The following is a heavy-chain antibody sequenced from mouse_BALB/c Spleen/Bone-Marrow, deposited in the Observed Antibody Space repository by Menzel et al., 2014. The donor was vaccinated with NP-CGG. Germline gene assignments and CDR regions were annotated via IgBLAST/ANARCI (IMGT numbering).Heavy chain of an antibody. Sequence: LQESGAELVRPGTSVKVSCKASGYASTNYLIEWVKQRPGQGLEWIGVINPGSGGTNYNEKFKGKATLTADKSSSTAYMQLSSLTSDDSAVYFCARRDYSFAYWGQGTLVTVSA. V-gene: IGHV1-54*01. J-gene: IGHJ3*01. CDR1: GYASTNYL. CDR2: INPGSGGT. CDR3: ARRDYSFAY. D-gene: IGHD2-13*01.